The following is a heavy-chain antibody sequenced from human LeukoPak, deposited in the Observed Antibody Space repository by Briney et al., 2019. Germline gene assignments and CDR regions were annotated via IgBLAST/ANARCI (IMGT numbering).Heavy chain of an antibody. D-gene: IGHD6-13*01. J-gene: IGHJ5*02. CDR2: ISSSSSYI. CDR3: ARDLGYSSSWTRWFDP. Sequence: GGSLRLSCAASGFTFSSYAMNWVRQAPGKGLEWVSSISSSSSYIYYADSVKGRFTISRDNAKNSLYLQMNSLRAEDTAVYYCARDLGYSSSWTRWFDPWGQGTLVTVSS. V-gene: IGHV3-21*01. CDR1: GFTFSSYA.